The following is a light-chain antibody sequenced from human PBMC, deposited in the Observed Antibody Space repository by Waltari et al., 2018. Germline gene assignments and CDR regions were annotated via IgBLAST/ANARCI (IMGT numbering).Light chain of an antibody. CDR3: SSYTGSNMI. J-gene: IGLJ2*01. V-gene: IGLV2-14*01. CDR2: EVS. Sequence: QSALTQPASVSGSPGQSITLHCTGTSSDVGGYKYAFWYQQNPGKAPKVMIFEVSNRPSGVSKRFSGSKSGNTASLTISGLQAEDEADYYCSSYTGSNMIFGGGTKLTVL. CDR1: SSDVGGYKY.